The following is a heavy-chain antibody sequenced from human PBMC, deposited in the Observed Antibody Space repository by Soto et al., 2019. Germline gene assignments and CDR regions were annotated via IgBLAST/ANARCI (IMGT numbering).Heavy chain of an antibody. D-gene: IGHD3-10*01. CDR2: INHSGST. J-gene: IGHJ6*02. CDR1: GGSFSGYY. CDR3: ARVLVXVRGVIIRGYYYYGMDV. V-gene: IGHV4-34*01. Sequence: PSETLSLTCAVYGGSFSGYYWSWIRQPPGKGLEWIGEINHSGSTNYNPSLKSRVTISVDTSKIQFSLKLSSVTAADTAVYYCARVLVXVRGVIIRGYYYYGMDVWGQGTTVTVSS.